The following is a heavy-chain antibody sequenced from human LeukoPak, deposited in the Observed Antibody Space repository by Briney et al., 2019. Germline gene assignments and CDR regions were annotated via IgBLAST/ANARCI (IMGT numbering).Heavy chain of an antibody. CDR3: ARLYLPATRFDY. CDR1: GYSMSSGYY. V-gene: IGHV4-38-2*02. Sequence: TSPETLSLTCTVSGYSMSSGYYWGWIRQPPGKGLQWIGSIFHSGNSYYNPSLKSRVTISVDTSKNQFSLKLTSVTAADTAVYYCARLYLPATRFDYWGQGTLVTVSS. J-gene: IGHJ4*02. D-gene: IGHD5-24*01. CDR2: IFHSGNS.